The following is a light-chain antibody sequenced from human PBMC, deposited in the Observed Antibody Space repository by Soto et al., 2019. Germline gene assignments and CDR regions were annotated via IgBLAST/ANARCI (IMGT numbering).Light chain of an antibody. CDR2: DVS. CDR1: SSDVGGYNF. V-gene: IGLV2-14*01. J-gene: IGLJ2*01. Sequence: QSVLTQPASVSGSPGQSITISCTGTSSDVGGYNFVSWYQQHPGKAPKLMIYDVSNRPSGVSDRFSGSKSGNTASLTISGLQAEDEADYYCSSYISSNIPPRFGGGTKLTVL. CDR3: SSYISSNIPPR.